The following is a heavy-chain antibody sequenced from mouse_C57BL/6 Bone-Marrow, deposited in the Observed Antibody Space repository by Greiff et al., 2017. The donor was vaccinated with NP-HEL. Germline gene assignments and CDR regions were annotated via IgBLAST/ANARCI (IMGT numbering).Heavy chain of an antibody. CDR3: AREVPSAY. CDR2: ISDGGSYT. D-gene: IGHD2-14*01. CDR1: GFTFSSYA. Sequence: EVNVVESGGGLVKPGGSLKLSCAASGFTFSSYAMSWVRQTPEKRLEWVATISDGGSYTYYPDNVKGRFTISRDNAKNNLYLQMSHLKSEDTAMYYCAREVPSAYWGQGTLVTVSA. V-gene: IGHV5-4*01. J-gene: IGHJ3*01.